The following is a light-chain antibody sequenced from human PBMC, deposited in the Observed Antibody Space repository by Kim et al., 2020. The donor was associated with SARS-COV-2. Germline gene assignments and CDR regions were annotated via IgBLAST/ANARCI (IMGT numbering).Light chain of an antibody. CDR1: SNNVSYEG. CDR2: RNN. V-gene: IGLV10-54*04. Sequence: SQTATLTCPGNSNNVSYEGAAWLQQHQGHPPKLLSYRNNNRPSGISDRFSASRSGNTASLTITGLQPEDETDYYCSAWDSSLSAWVFGGGTQLTVL. CDR3: SAWDSSLSAWV. J-gene: IGLJ3*02.